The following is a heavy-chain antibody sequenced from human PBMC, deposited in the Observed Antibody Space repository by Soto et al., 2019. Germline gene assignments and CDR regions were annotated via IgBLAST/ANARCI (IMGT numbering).Heavy chain of an antibody. D-gene: IGHD2-8*01. CDR3: TRDDVHFNGDRYYGFPMDV. Sequence: EVQLVESGGDLVQPGGSLRLFCAASGFSVSSKYMSWVRQAPGKGLEWVSLIQSGGTTYYAGSVKGRFTISRDYSENTLFLQMNSLRVEDTAVYYCTRDDVHFNGDRYYGFPMDVWGKGTTVTVSA. V-gene: IGHV3-66*01. CDR1: GFSVSSKY. J-gene: IGHJ6*04. CDR2: IQSGGTT.